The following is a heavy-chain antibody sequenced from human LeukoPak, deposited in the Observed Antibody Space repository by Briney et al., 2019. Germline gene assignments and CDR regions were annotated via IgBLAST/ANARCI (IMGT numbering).Heavy chain of an antibody. Sequence: GGSLTLTCAASGFTFSSYAMHWVRQAPGKGLEWVAVGSYDGSNKYYADSVKRRFTISRDNSKNTLYLQMNSLRAEDTAVYYCARDAYDSSGTRAALFFDYWGQGTLVTVSS. CDR1: GFTFSSYA. D-gene: IGHD3-22*01. V-gene: IGHV3-30*04. CDR2: GSYDGSNK. CDR3: ARDAYDSSGTRAALFFDY. J-gene: IGHJ4*02.